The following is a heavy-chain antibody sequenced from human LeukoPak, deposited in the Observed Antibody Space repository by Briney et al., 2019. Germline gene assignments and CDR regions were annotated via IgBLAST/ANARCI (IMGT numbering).Heavy chain of an antibody. CDR3: ARSGDSSGYFSYNWFDP. V-gene: IGHV3-21*01. J-gene: IGHJ5*02. CDR2: ISSSSSYI. CDR1: GFTFSSYS. Sequence: TAGGSLRLSCAASGFTFSSYSMNWVRQAPGKGLEWVSSISSSSSYIYYADSVKGRFTISRDNAKNSLYLQMNSLRAEDTAVYYCARSGDSSGYFSYNWFDPWGQGTLVTVSS. D-gene: IGHD3-22*01.